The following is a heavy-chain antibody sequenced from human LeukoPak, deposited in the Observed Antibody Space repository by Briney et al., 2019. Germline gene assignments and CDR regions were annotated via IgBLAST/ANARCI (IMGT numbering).Heavy chain of an antibody. CDR1: GGSFSGYY. CDR2: VNHSGST. J-gene: IGHJ4*02. V-gene: IGHV4-34*01. D-gene: IGHD1-26*01. Sequence: SETLSLTCAVYGGSFSGYYWSWIRQPPGKGLEWIGEVNHSGSTNYNPSLKSRVTISVDTSKNQFSLKLSSVTAADTAVYYCASQETHSGSYHLDYWGQGTLVTVSS. CDR3: ASQETHSGSYHLDY.